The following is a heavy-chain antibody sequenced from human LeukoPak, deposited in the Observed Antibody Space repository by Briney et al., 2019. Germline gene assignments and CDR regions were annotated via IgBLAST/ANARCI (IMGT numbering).Heavy chain of an antibody. CDR3: AKAGPYYFDY. CDR1: GFTFSSYG. J-gene: IGHJ4*02. CDR2: VSGSGGTT. V-gene: IGHV3-23*01. Sequence: PGGSLRLSCAASGFTFSSYGMTWVRQAPGKGLEWVSAVSGSGGTTFYADSVKGRFTISRDNSKNTPYLQMNSLRAEDTAVYYCAKAGPYYFDYWGQGTLVTASS.